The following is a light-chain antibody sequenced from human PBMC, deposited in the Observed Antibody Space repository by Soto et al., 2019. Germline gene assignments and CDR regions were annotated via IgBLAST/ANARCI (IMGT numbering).Light chain of an antibody. CDR1: SGDVGGYNY. J-gene: IGLJ1*01. V-gene: IGLV2-14*01. Sequence: QSVLTQPASVSGSPGQSITISCTGTSGDVGGYNYVSWYQQHPGKAPKLMIYDVSNRPSGVSNRFSGSKSGNTASLTISGLQAEDEADYYCSSYTSSSTLAVLGTGTKVTVL. CDR2: DVS. CDR3: SSYTSSSTLAV.